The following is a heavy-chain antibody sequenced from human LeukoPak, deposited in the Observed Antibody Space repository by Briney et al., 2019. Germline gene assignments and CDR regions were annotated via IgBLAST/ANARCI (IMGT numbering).Heavy chain of an antibody. CDR2: IKQDGSEK. Sequence: PGGSLRLSCAASGFTFSSYWMSWVRQAPGKGLEWVANIKQDGSEKYYVDSVKGRFTISRDNSKNTLYLQMNSLRAEDTAVYYCAKSGGVPLYYFDYWGQGTLVTVSS. J-gene: IGHJ4*02. CDR3: AKSGGVPLYYFDY. V-gene: IGHV3-7*03. CDR1: GFTFSSYW.